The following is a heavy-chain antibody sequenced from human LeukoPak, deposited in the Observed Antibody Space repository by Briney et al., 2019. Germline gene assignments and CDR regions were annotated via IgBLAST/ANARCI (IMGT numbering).Heavy chain of an antibody. CDR3: ARGDDYNRRSYDY. Sequence: GGSLRLSCAASGFTFNDHYMDWVRQAPGKGLEWVGRTRDKANSFTTEYAASVRGRFTISRDDSKNSLYLQMNSLKTEDTAVYYCARGDDYNRRSYDYWGQGTLVTVSS. J-gene: IGHJ4*02. V-gene: IGHV3-72*01. CDR1: GFTFNDHY. D-gene: IGHD5-24*01. CDR2: TRDKANSFTT.